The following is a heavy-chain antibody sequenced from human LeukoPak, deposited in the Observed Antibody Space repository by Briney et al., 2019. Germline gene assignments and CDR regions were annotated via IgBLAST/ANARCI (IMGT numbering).Heavy chain of an antibody. CDR2: INPSGGSP. Sequence: ASVKVSCKASGYTFTNYYMHWVRQAPGQGLEWMGIINPSGGSPSYAQKFQGRVTMTRDTSTSTVYMELSSLRSEDTAVYYCASPPEVDTAMAGGFDYWGQGTLVTVSS. J-gene: IGHJ4*02. D-gene: IGHD5-18*01. CDR3: ASPPEVDTAMAGGFDY. CDR1: GYTFTNYY. V-gene: IGHV1-46*01.